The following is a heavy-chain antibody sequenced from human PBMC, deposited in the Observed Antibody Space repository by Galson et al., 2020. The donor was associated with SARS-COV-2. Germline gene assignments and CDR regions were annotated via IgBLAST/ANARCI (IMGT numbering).Heavy chain of an antibody. Sequence: GGSLRLSCAASGFTSSSHAMHWVRQAPGKGLQWVALISSYGGKDYYADSVTGRFTISRDNSKNTLYLQMNSLTTEDTALDYCARDQGTYCGGDCPDPFDIWGQGTMVTVSS. CDR3: ARDQGTYCGGDCPDPFDI. CDR2: ISSYGGKD. J-gene: IGHJ3*02. D-gene: IGHD2-21*01. CDR1: GFTSSSHA. V-gene: IGHV3-30*04.